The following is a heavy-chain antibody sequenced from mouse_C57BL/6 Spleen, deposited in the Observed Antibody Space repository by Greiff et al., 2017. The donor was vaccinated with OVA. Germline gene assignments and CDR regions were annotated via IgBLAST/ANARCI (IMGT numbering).Heavy chain of an antibody. CDR3: ARGLTGTGAIDY. CDR2: IYPGDGTT. CDR1: GYSFTSYW. Sequence: VHLKQSGPELVKPGASVKISCKASGYSFTSYWMNWVKQRPGKDLEWIGDIYPGDGTTNYNGKFKRKATLTADTSSSTDYMQLSSLTSEDSAVYYCARGLTGTGAIDYWGQGTSVTVSS. J-gene: IGHJ4*01. V-gene: IGHV1-82*01. D-gene: IGHD4-1*01.